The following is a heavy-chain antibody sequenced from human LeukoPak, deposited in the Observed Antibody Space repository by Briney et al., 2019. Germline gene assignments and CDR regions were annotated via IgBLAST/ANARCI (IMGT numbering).Heavy chain of an antibody. D-gene: IGHD3-22*01. V-gene: IGHV3-30*02. CDR1: GFTFSSYG. Sequence: PGGSLRLSCAASGFTFSSYGMHWVRQAPGKGLEWVAFIRYDGSNKYYADSVKGRFTISRDNSKNTLYLQMNSLRAEDTAVYYCAREWYYYDSSGRPLHAFDIWGQGTMVTVSS. CDR2: IRYDGSNK. CDR3: AREWYYYDSSGRPLHAFDI. J-gene: IGHJ3*02.